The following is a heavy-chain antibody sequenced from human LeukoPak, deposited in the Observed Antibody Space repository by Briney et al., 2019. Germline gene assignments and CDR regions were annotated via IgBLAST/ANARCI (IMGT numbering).Heavy chain of an antibody. J-gene: IGHJ1*01. CDR2: ISSSGTTT. Sequence: GGSLRLSCAASGFIVSTNYMSWVRQAPGKGLEWVSYISSSGTTTYYADSVKGRFTISRDNAKNSLYLQMNSLRAEDTAVYYCVRRGLIETEYLERWGQGTLVIVSS. CDR1: GFIVSTNY. V-gene: IGHV3-11*04. CDR3: VRRGLIETEYLER. D-gene: IGHD3-10*01.